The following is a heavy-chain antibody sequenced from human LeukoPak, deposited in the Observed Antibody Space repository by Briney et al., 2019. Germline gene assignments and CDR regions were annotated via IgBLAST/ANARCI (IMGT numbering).Heavy chain of an antibody. CDR1: GFTFSSYA. J-gene: IGHJ3*02. D-gene: IGHD4-17*01. CDR2: ISGSGGST. V-gene: IGHV3-23*01. CDR3: AKDNLGAGAFDI. Sequence: GGSLRLSCAASGFTFSSYAMSWVRQAPGRGLEWVSAISGSGGSTYYADSVKGRFTISRDNSKNTLYLQMNSLRAEDTAVYYCAKDNLGAGAFDIWGQGTMVTVSS.